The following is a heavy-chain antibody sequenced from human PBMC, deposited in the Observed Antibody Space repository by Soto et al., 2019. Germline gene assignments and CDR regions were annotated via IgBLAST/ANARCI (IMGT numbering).Heavy chain of an antibody. CDR2: IRGKGDGGAT. V-gene: IGHV3-15*07. Sequence: ESGGGLVKPGGSLRLSCAASGLTFSHAEMTWVRQAPGKGLEWVGRIRGKGDGGATDYAAPVKYRFIILRDDSENMVYLQMNSLKTEDTAVYYCTTSGGGSGWSFWGQGTLVTVSS. J-gene: IGHJ4*02. D-gene: IGHD6-19*01. CDR3: TTSGGGSGWSF. CDR1: GLTFSHAE.